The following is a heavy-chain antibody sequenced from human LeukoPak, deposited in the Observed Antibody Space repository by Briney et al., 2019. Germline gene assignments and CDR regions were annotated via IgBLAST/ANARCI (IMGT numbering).Heavy chain of an antibody. Sequence: ASVKVSCKASGYTFTSYGISWVRQAPGQGLEWMGIINPSGGSTSYAQKFQGRVTMTRDTSTSTVYMELSSLRSEDTAVYYCARRRYSSGWFDPWGQGTLVTVSS. J-gene: IGHJ5*02. CDR3: ARRRYSSGWFDP. D-gene: IGHD6-25*01. V-gene: IGHV1-46*01. CDR1: GYTFTSYG. CDR2: INPSGGST.